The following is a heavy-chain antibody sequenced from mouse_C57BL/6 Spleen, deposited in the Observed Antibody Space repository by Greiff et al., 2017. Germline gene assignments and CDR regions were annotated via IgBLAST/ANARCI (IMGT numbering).Heavy chain of an antibody. J-gene: IGHJ2*01. V-gene: IGHV1-18*01. D-gene: IGHD4-1*01. CDR3: ARSEAELGHFDY. Sequence: EVQLQESGPELVKPGASVKIPCKASGYTFTDYNMDWVKQSHGKSLEWIGDINPNNGGTIYNQKFKGKATLTVDKSSSTAYMELRSLTSEDTAVYYCARSEAELGHFDYWGQGTTLTVSS. CDR2: INPNNGGT. CDR1: GYTFTDYN.